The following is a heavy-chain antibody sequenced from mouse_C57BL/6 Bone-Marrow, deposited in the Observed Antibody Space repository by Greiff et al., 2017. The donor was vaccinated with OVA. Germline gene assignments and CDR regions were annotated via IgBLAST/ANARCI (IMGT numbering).Heavy chain of an antibody. CDR1: GFTFSSYA. J-gene: IGHJ4*01. CDR3: TRAITTRAMDY. V-gene: IGHV5-9-1*02. CDR2: ISSGGDYI. D-gene: IGHD1-1*01. Sequence: EVQLVESGEGLVKPGGSLKLSCAASGFTFSSYAMSWVRQTPEKRLEWVAYISSGGDYIYYADTVKGRFHISRDNARNTLYLQMSRLKSEDTAMDYWTRAITTRAMDYWGQGTSVTVSS.